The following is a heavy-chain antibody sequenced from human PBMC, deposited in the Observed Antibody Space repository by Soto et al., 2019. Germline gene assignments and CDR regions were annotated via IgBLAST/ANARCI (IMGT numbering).Heavy chain of an antibody. CDR1: GFTFSSYG. V-gene: IGHV3-30*18. CDR3: AKDGRGDDAFDF. CDR2: ISYDGSNK. Sequence: PGGSLRLSCAASGFTFSSYGMHWVRQAPGKGLEWVAVISYDGSNKYYADSVKGRFTISRDNSKNTLYLQMNSLRAEDTAVYYCAKDGRGDDAFDFWGQGTIVTVSS. D-gene: IGHD3-10*01. J-gene: IGHJ3*01.